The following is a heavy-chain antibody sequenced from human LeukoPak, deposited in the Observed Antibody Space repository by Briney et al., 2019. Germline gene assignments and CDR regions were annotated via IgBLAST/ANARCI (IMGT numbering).Heavy chain of an antibody. D-gene: IGHD3-10*01. CDR3: ARDYYFGSGSYAY. CDR1: GCSFTSYA. J-gene: IGHJ4*02. Sequence: GASVKVSCKASGCSFTSYAMHWVRQAPGQRLEWMGWINAGNGNTKYSQKFQGRVTVTRDTSAGTAYMDLSGLTSEDTAVYFCARDYYFGSGSYAYWGQGTLLTVSS. CDR2: INAGNGNT. V-gene: IGHV1-3*01.